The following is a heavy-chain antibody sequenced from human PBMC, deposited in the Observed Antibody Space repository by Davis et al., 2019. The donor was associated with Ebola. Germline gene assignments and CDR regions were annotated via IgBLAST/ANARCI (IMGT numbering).Heavy chain of an antibody. Sequence: GESLKISCAASGFSFITYHMHWVRPAPSKGLEWVAVISYDGSNTVYADSVKGRFTIPRDNTKNTLSLQMNTLRPEDTATYYCAKRQVAGTGDYYYGLDVWGPGTTVTVAS. V-gene: IGHV3-30*18. CDR2: ISYDGSNT. CDR3: AKRQVAGTGDYYYGLDV. CDR1: GFSFITYH. D-gene: IGHD1-14*01. J-gene: IGHJ6*02.